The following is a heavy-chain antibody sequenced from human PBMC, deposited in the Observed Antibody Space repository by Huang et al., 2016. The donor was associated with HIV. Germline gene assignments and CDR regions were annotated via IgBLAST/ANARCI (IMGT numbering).Heavy chain of an antibody. CDR3: ARPRMTATSSDSTWSFFDS. Sequence: QVQLQQWGAGLLKPSGALSLTCAVYGGSLSENYWTWIRLSPGKRLEWIGKLKQRGLSTYKPSLRSRVTMSVDLSKNQFSLNLTSLTAADTAVYYCARPRMTATSSDSTWSFFDSWGQGTLVIVSS. V-gene: IGHV4-34*02. J-gene: IGHJ4*02. CDR1: GGSLSENY. D-gene: IGHD2-21*02. CDR2: LKQRGLS.